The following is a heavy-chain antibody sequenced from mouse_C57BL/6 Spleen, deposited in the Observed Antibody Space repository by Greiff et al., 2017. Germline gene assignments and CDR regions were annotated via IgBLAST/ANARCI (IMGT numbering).Heavy chain of an antibody. Sequence: QVQLKESGPELVKPGASVKISCKASGYAFSSSWMNWVKQRPGKGLEWIGRIYPGDGDTNYNGKFKGKATLTADKSSSTAYMQLSSLTSEDSAVYFCARWEGDVKNYFDYWGQGTTLTVSS. J-gene: IGHJ2*01. V-gene: IGHV1-82*01. CDR2: IYPGDGDT. D-gene: IGHD3-3*01. CDR1: GYAFSSSW. CDR3: ARWEGDVKNYFDY.